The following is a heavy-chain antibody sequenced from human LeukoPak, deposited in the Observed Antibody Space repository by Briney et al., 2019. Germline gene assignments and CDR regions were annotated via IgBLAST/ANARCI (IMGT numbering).Heavy chain of an antibody. CDR2: IYTSGST. D-gene: IGHD3-22*01. V-gene: IGHV4-4*07. Sequence: SETLSLTCTVSGGSISSYYWSWIRQPAGKGLEWIGRIYTSGSTNYNPSLKSRVTMSVDTSKSQFSLKLSSVTAADTAVYYCARDPHYYDGQVAFDIWGQGTMVTVSS. CDR1: GGSISSYY. J-gene: IGHJ3*02. CDR3: ARDPHYYDGQVAFDI.